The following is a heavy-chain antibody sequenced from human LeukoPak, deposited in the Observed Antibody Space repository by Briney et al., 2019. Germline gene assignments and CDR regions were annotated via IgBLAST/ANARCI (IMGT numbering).Heavy chain of an antibody. D-gene: IGHD4-17*01. CDR2: IYYSGST. V-gene: IGHV4-31*03. Sequence: SETLSLTCTVSGGSISSGGYYWSWIRQHPGKGLEWIGYIYYSGSTYYNPSLKSRVTISVDTSKNQFSLKLSSVTAADTAVYYCARDSPYGSPAYYYYYGMDVWGQGTTVTVSS. CDR1: GGSISSGGYY. J-gene: IGHJ6*02. CDR3: ARDSPYGSPAYYYYYGMDV.